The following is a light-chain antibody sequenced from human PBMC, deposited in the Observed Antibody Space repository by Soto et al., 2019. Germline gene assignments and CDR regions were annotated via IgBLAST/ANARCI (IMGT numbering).Light chain of an antibody. J-gene: IGKJ1*01. CDR3: QHYNPYSLPWT. CDR1: QTISGW. V-gene: IGKV1-5*03. Sequence: DIQMTQSPSTLSASVGDTVTITCRASQTISGWLAWYQQKPGKAPKLLIYRPSTLETGVPSRFSGGGSGTEFTLSISRLQSDDSASYWCQHYNPYSLPWTCGQGTRVEIK. CDR2: RPS.